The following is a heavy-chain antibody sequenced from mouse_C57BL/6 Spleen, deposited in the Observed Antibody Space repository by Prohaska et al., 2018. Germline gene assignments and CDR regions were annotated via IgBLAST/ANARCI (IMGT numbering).Heavy chain of an antibody. J-gene: IGHJ4*01. Sequence: QSHGKSLEWIGYINPNNGGTTYNQKFKGKATLTVDKSSSTAYMELRSLTSEDSAVYYCARGVYYGSSEYYYAMDYWGQGTSVTVSS. CDR2: INPNNGGT. V-gene: IGHV1-26*01. D-gene: IGHD1-1*01. CDR3: ARGVYYGSSEYYYAMDY.